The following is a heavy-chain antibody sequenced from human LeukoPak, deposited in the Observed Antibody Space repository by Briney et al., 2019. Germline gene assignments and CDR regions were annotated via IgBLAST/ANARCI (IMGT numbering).Heavy chain of an antibody. J-gene: IGHJ4*02. CDR3: TRGYYYLY. D-gene: IGHD3-10*01. CDR1: GFTFGDYA. V-gene: IGHV3-49*04. Sequence: GGSPRLSCTASGFTFGDYAMSWVRQAPGKGLEWVGFIRSKAYGATTEYAASVKGRFTISRDDSKSIAYLQMNSLKTEDTAVYYCTRGYYYLYWGQGTLVTVSS. CDR2: IRSKAYGATT.